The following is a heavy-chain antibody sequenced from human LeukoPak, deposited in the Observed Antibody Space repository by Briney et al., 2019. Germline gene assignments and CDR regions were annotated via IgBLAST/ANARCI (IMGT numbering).Heavy chain of an antibody. V-gene: IGHV3-66*01. Sequence: PGGSLRLSCAASGFTVSSNYMSWVRQAPGKGLEWVSVIYSAGGTYYADSVKGRFTVSRDKSKNTLYLQMNSLRAEDTAVYYCASGTEYSSFGSRYWGQGTLVTVSS. D-gene: IGHD6-6*01. CDR2: IYSAGGT. CDR1: GFTVSSNY. CDR3: ASGTEYSSFGSRY. J-gene: IGHJ4*02.